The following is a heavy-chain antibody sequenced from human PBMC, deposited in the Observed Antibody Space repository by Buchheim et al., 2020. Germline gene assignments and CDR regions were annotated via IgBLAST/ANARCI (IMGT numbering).Heavy chain of an antibody. CDR1: GSSFTGFY. D-gene: IGHD3-16*01. CDR2: FNPNSGGT. Sequence: QVQLVQSGTEVKKPGASVKVSCQASGSSFTGFYLHWVRQAPGQGLEWMGRFNPNSGGTNYAQKFQARFTMARGTSIGTAYMELNRLTSDDTAVYFCTGDPGLFGGQPWGQGTL. CDR3: TGDPGLFGGQP. J-gene: IGHJ4*02. V-gene: IGHV1-2*06.